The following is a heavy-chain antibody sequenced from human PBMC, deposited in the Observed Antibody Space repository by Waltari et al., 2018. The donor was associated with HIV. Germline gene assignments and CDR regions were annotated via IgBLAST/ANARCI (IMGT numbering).Heavy chain of an antibody. CDR3: ARGGYYYDISGYYHY. J-gene: IGHJ4*02. D-gene: IGHD3-22*01. CDR2: IWYDGDNK. CDR1: GFTFSNFA. V-gene: IGHV3-33*01. Sequence: QVQLVESGGGVVQPGRSLRLSCAASGFTFSNFAMHLVRQAPGKGLEWVAVIWYDGDNKYYADSVKGRFTISRDNSKNTLYLQMNSLRVEDTAVYYCARGGYYYDISGYYHYWGQGTLVTVSS.